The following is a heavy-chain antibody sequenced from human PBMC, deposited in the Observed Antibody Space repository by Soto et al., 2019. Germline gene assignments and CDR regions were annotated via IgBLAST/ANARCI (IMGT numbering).Heavy chain of an antibody. CDR2: IYYSGST. J-gene: IGHJ4*02. CDR3: VYGDYVFFDY. Sequence: SETLSLTCTVSGGSISSYYWSWIRQPPGKGLEWIGYIYYSGSTNYNPSLKSRVTISVDTSKNQFSLKLGSVTAADTAVYYCVYGDYVFFDYWGQGTLVTVSS. D-gene: IGHD4-17*01. CDR1: GGSISSYY. V-gene: IGHV4-59*01.